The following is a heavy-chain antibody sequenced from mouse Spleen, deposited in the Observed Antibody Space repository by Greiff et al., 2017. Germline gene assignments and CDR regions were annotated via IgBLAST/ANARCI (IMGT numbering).Heavy chain of an antibody. CDR2: IWGVGST. CDR3: AREGITTEEIAY. Sequence: VQLQESGPGLVAPSQSLSITCTVSGFSLTSYGVDWVRQSPGKGLEWLGVIWGVGSTNYNSALKSRLSISKDNSKSQVFLKMNSLQTYDTAMYYCAREGITTEEIAYWGQGTLVTVSA. CDR1: GFSLTSYG. V-gene: IGHV2-6*01. J-gene: IGHJ3*01. D-gene: IGHD1-1*01.